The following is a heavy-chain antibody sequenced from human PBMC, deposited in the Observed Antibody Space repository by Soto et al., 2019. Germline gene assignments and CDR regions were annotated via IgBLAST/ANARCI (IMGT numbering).Heavy chain of an antibody. Sequence: GGSLRLSCAASGFRFDEYNIHWVRQAPGKGLEWVSLITWNGASTYYAESVKGRFTISRDGTTKSVSLQMTSLKREDTGLYYCARETLSYGSALDVWGQGTTVTVSS. D-gene: IGHD3-16*01. J-gene: IGHJ6*02. CDR1: GFRFDEYN. CDR3: ARETLSYGSALDV. V-gene: IGHV3-43*01. CDR2: ITWNGAST.